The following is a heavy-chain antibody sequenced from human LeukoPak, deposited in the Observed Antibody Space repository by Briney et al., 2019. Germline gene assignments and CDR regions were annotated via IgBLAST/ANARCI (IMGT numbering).Heavy chain of an antibody. CDR2: IYDSGST. CDR3: AGVIMYSSSWLYFDY. D-gene: IGHD6-13*01. J-gene: IGHJ4*02. Sequence: SETLSLTCTVSGGSISSSSYYWGWIRQPPGKGLEWIGSIYDSGSTYYNPSLKSRVTISVDTSKNQFSLKLSSVTAADTAVYYCAGVIMYSSSWLYFDYWGQGTLVTVSS. CDR1: GGSISSSSYY. V-gene: IGHV4-39*07.